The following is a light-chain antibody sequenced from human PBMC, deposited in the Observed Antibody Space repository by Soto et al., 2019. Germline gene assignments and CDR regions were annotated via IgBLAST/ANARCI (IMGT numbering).Light chain of an antibody. V-gene: IGKV1-17*01. CDR3: QQYDNLPPIT. CDR1: QGIRND. CDR2: AAS. Sequence: IQMTQSPSSPSPSVGDRVTITCXASQGIRNDLGWYQQKPGKAPKRLIYAASSLQSGVPSRFSGSGSGTEFTLTISSLQPEDFATYYCQQYDNLPPITFGQGTRLEIK. J-gene: IGKJ5*01.